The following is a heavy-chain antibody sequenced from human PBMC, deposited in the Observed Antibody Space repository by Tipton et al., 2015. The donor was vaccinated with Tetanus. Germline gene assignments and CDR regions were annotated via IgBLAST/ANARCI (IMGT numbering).Heavy chain of an antibody. CDR2: IYESGDT. J-gene: IGHJ4*02. CDR1: GGSIRGGTFY. Sequence: TLSLTCTVSGGSIRGGTFYWGWIRQPPGKGLECIGNIYESGDTYYIPSLKSRVTISVDTSKNQFSLNLNSMAAADTGVYYCARHQSGYFTPFEYWGQGKLVAVSS. D-gene: IGHD3-3*01. CDR3: ARHQSGYFTPFEY. V-gene: IGHV4-39*01.